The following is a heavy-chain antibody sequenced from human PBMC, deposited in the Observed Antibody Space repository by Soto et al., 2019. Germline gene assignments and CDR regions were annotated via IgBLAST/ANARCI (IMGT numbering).Heavy chain of an antibody. CDR1: GFTFSSYR. Sequence: GGSLRLSCAASGFTFSSYRMNWVRQAPGKGLEWVSSISSSSSYIYYADSVKGRFTISRDNAKNSLYLQMNSLRAEDTAVYYCARGALVYYGMDVWGQGTTVTVSS. CDR3: ARGALVYYGMDV. J-gene: IGHJ6*02. V-gene: IGHV3-21*01. CDR2: ISSSSSYI.